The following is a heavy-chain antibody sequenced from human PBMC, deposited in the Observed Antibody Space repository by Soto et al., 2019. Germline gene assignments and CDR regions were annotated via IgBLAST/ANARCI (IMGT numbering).Heavy chain of an antibody. Sequence: GGSLRLSCAAFRFTFSSYWMHWVRQAPGKGLVWVSRVNSDGSTTTYADSVKGRFTISRDNAKDTLYLQMNSLREEDTAVYYCARVAAAGNTFDYWGQGSLVTVSS. CDR1: RFTFSSYW. V-gene: IGHV3-74*01. J-gene: IGHJ4*02. D-gene: IGHD6-13*01. CDR3: ARVAAAGNTFDY. CDR2: VNSDGSTT.